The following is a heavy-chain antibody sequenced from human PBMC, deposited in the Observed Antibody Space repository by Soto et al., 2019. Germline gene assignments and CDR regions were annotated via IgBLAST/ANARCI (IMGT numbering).Heavy chain of an antibody. CDR2: IYGNDDK. D-gene: IGHD3-10*01. V-gene: IGHV2-5*01. Sequence: SGPTLVNPTPTLTLTCTFSGFSLSTSGVGVGWIRQPPGKALECLALIYGNDDKRYSPSLKNRLTITKDTSKNQVVITMTNMDPVDTATYYCTHSGVTYYYGPGNDYAMNHWGQGTLVTVSS. J-gene: IGHJ4*02. CDR1: GFSLSTSGVG. CDR3: THSGVTYYYGPGNDYAMNH.